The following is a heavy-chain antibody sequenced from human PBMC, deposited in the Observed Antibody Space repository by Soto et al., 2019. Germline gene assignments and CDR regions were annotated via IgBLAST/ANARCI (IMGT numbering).Heavy chain of an antibody. V-gene: IGHV3-43*01. J-gene: IGHJ6*02. CDR3: AKGVWIQLWLLGYYYGMDV. CDR1: GFTFDDYT. Sequence: EVQLVESGGVVVQPGGSLRLSCAASGFTFDDYTMHWVRQAPGKGLEWVSLISWDGGSTYYADSVKGRFTISRDNSKNSLYLQMNSLRTEDTALYYCAKGVWIQLWLLGYYYGMDVWGQGTTDTVSS. CDR2: ISWDGGST. D-gene: IGHD5-18*01.